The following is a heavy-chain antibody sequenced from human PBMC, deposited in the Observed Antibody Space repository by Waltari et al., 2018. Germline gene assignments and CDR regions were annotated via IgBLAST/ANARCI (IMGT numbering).Heavy chain of an antibody. CDR3: ASLGWAPDY. D-gene: IGHD6-19*01. V-gene: IGHV4-39*01. Sequence: QLQLQESGPGLVKPSETLSPPCTVPGGSFSSSSYYWGWIRQPPGKGLEWIGSIYYSGSTYYNPSLKSRVTISVDTSKNQFSLKLSSVTAADTAVYYCASLGWAPDYWGQGTLVTVSS. J-gene: IGHJ4*02. CDR2: IYYSGST. CDR1: GGSFSSSSYY.